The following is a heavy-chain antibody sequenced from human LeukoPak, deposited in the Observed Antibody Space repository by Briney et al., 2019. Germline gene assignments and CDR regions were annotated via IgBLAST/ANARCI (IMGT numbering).Heavy chain of an antibody. V-gene: IGHV3-48*01. D-gene: IGHD2-15*01. CDR1: GFTFSSYS. CDR2: ISSGSSTI. J-gene: IGHJ4*02. CDR3: AKDVGGGKYCSGGSCWFDY. Sequence: GGSLRLSCAASGFTFSSYSMNWVRQAPGKGLEWISYISSGSSTIYYADSVKGRFTISRDNSKNTLYLQMNSLRAEDTAVYYCAKDVGGGKYCSGGSCWFDYWGQGTLVTVSS.